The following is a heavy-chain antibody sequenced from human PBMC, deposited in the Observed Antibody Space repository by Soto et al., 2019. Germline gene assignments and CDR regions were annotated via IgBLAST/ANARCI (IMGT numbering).Heavy chain of an antibody. CDR3: AGAFDF. J-gene: IGHJ3*01. CDR2: ISGSGVST. V-gene: IGHV3-23*01. CDR1: GFTFDDYA. Sequence: PGGSLRLSCAASGFTFDDYAMHWVRQAPGKGLEWVSAISGSGVSTYYADSVKGRFTISRDNSKNTLYLQMNSLRAEDTAVYYCAGAFDFWGQGTLVTVSS.